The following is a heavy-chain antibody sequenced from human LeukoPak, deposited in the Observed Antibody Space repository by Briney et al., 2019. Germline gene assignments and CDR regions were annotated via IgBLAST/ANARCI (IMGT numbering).Heavy chain of an antibody. CDR3: ARGGTGYSSSWYG. CDR2: IKEDGSET. J-gene: IGHJ4*02. Sequence: GGSLRLSCAASGFTFSSYWMNWVRQAPGKGLEWVANIKEDGSETYYVDSVKGRFTISRDNAKNSLYLQMNSLRAEDTAVYYCARGGTGYSSSWYGWGQGTLVTVSS. D-gene: IGHD6-13*01. V-gene: IGHV3-7*01. CDR1: GFTFSSYW.